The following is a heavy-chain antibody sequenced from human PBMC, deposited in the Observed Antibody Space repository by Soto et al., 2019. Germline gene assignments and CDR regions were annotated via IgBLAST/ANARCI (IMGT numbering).Heavy chain of an antibody. V-gene: IGHV3-21*01. CDR3: ARDVMGGLVN. CDR1: GFTFSSYS. CDR2: ISSSSSYI. Sequence: GGSLRLSCAASGFTFSSYSMNWVRQAPGKGLEWVSSISSSSSYIYYAESVNGRSTISRDNAKNSLYLQMNSLKAEDTAVYSCARDVMGGLVNWGQGTLVTVSS. J-gene: IGHJ4*02. D-gene: IGHD3-9*01.